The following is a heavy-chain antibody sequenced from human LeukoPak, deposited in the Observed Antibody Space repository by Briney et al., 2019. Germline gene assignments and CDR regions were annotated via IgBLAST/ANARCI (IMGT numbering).Heavy chain of an antibody. CDR2: ISSSSSYI. J-gene: IGHJ4*02. CDR3: ARDLGSGYDYFFDY. V-gene: IGHV3-21*01. CDR1: GFTFSSYW. Sequence: GGSLRLSCAASGFTFSSYWMSWVRQAPGKGLEWVSSISSSSSYIYYADSVKGRFTISRDNAKNSLYLQMSSLRAEDTAVYYCARDLGSGYDYFFDYWGQGTLVTVSS. D-gene: IGHD5-12*01.